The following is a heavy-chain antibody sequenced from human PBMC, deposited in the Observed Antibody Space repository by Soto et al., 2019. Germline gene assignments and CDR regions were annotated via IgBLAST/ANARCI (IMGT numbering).Heavy chain of an antibody. D-gene: IGHD5-18*01. V-gene: IGHV3-30-3*01. Sequence: PGGSLRLSCAASGFTFSSYAMHWVRQAPGKGLEWVAVISYDGSNKYYADSVKGRFTISRDNSKDTLYLQMNSLRAEDTAVYYCARAGGYSYGYFDYWGQGTLVTVSS. CDR1: GFTFSSYA. J-gene: IGHJ4*02. CDR3: ARAGGYSYGYFDY. CDR2: ISYDGSNK.